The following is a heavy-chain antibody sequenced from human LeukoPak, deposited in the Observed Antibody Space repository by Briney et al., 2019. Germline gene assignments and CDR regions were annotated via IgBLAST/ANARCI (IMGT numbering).Heavy chain of an antibody. CDR2: IYLIGTN. J-gene: IGHJ4*02. CDR3: ARQVGATTLIDS. D-gene: IGHD1-26*01. Sequence: PGGSLRLSCAASGFTFSNYWMTWVRQAPGKGLEWIGSIYLIGTNYSNPSLKSRVTISVDTSKNQLSLKLRSVTAADTALYYCARQVGATTLIDSWGQGTLVTVSS. V-gene: IGHV4-39*01. CDR1: GFTFSNYW.